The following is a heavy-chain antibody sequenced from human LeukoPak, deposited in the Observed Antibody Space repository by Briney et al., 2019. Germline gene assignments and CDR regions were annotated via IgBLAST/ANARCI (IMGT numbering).Heavy chain of an antibody. Sequence: ASVKVSCKASGGTFSSYAISWVRQAPGQGLEWMGGIIPIFGTANYAQKFQGRVTITADESTSTAYMELSSLRSEDTALYYCARDLSLRFRAFDIWGQGTMVTVSS. V-gene: IGHV1-69*13. D-gene: IGHD3-3*01. CDR2: IIPIFGTA. CDR1: GGTFSSYA. J-gene: IGHJ3*02. CDR3: ARDLSLRFRAFDI.